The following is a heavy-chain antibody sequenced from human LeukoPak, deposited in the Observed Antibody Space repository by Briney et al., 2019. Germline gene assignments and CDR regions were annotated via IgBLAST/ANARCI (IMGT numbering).Heavy chain of an antibody. CDR1: GGTFSSYA. CDR2: IIPILGIA. CDR3: ARIERFGELFVY. V-gene: IGHV1-69*04. Sequence: GASVKVSCKASGGTFSSYAISWVRQAPGQGLEWMGRIIPILGIANYAQKFQGRVTITADKSTSTAYMELSSLRSEDTAVYYCARIERFGELFVYWGQGTLVTVSS. J-gene: IGHJ4*02. D-gene: IGHD3-10*01.